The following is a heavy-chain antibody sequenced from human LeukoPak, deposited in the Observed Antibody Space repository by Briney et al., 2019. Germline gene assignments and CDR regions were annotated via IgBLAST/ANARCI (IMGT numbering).Heavy chain of an antibody. CDR1: GASISNYY. J-gene: IGHJ4*02. V-gene: IGHV4-4*09. CDR2: IHSSGGS. D-gene: IGHD1-26*01. Sequence: SETLSLTRTVSGASISNYYWSWIRQTPEKGLEWMGHIHSSGGSSYYPSLKSRLTLSIHTSRNQLSLKLPSVTAADTAVYFCARLGSYHDFWGQGALVTVSS. CDR3: ARLGSYHDF.